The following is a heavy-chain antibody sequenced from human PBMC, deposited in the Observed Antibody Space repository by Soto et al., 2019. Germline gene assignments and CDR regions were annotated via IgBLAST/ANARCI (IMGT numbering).Heavy chain of an antibody. CDR1: GGTFSSYA. V-gene: IGHV1-69*13. Sequence: GASVNVSCKASGGTFSSYAISWVRQAPGQGLEWMGGIIPIFGTANYAQKFQGRVTITADESTSTAYMELSSLRSEDTAVYYCARGIFGVAKVNYYYYGMDVWGQGTTVTVSS. D-gene: IGHD3-3*02. CDR3: ARGIFGVAKVNYYYYGMDV. CDR2: IIPIFGTA. J-gene: IGHJ6*02.